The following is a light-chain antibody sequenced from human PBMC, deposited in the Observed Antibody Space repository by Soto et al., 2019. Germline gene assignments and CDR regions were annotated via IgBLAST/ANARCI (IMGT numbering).Light chain of an antibody. J-gene: IGLJ3*02. V-gene: IGLV2-8*01. CDR2: EVN. Sequence: QSALTQPPSASGSPGQSVTISCTGTTSDVGGYNSVSWYQQHPGKAPKVMIFEVNKRPSGVPDRFSGSKSGNTASLTVSGLKAEDEADYYCSSSAGSNNVLFGGGTKLTV. CDR3: SSSAGSNNVL. CDR1: TSDVGGYNS.